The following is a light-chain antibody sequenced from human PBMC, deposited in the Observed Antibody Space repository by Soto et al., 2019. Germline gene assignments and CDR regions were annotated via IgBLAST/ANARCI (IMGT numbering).Light chain of an antibody. CDR3: SSYTSSSTGV. CDR2: EVS. CDR1: SSDIGGYKY. V-gene: IGLV2-14*01. J-gene: IGLJ7*01. Sequence: QSALTQPASVSGSPGQSITISCTGTSSDIGGYKYVSWYQQHPGKAPKLMISEVSNRPSGVSNRFSGSKSGNVASLTISGLQAEDEADYYCSSYTSSSTGVFGGGTQLTVL.